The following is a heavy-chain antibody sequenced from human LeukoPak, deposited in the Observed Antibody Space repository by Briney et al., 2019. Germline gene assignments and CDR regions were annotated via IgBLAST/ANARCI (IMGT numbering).Heavy chain of an antibody. CDR1: GGSFSNYY. Sequence: PSETLSLTCAVSGGSFSNYYWSWVRQPAGKGLEWIGRIYTSGSTNYNPFFKSRVTMSLDTSQKEVSLTLNSMTVADTAVYFCARGSGSYRPLYFFDYWGQGTLVTVSA. CDR2: IYTSGST. D-gene: IGHD1-26*01. J-gene: IGHJ4*02. CDR3: ARGSGSYRPLYFFDY. V-gene: IGHV4-4*07.